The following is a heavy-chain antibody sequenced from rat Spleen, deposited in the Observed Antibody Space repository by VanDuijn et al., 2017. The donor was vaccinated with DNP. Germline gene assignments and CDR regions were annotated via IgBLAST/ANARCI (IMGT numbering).Heavy chain of an antibody. V-gene: IGHV3-1*01. CDR1: AYSITTNY. CDR2: ISYSGGT. J-gene: IGHJ2*01. CDR3: ARWSDYFDY. Sequence: EVQLQESGPGLVKPSQSLSLTCSVTAYSITTNYWGWIRTFPGNKMEWVGHISYSGGTSYNPSLRSRITITRDTSKNQFFLHLNSVTTGDTATYYCARWSDYFDYWGQGVMVTVSS.